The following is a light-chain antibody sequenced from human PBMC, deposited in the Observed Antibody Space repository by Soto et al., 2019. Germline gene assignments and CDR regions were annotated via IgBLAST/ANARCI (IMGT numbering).Light chain of an antibody. CDR2: DAS. J-gene: IGKJ2*03. V-gene: IGKV1-33*01. CDR1: QDITNF. CDR3: QQFDDVPYS. Sequence: DIQMTQSPSSLSASVGDRVTITCQASQDITNFLNWYQQKPGKAPKLLIYDASSLQTGVPSRFSGSGSGTDFAFTIISLQPEDIATYYCQQFDDVPYSFGQGTKVAIK.